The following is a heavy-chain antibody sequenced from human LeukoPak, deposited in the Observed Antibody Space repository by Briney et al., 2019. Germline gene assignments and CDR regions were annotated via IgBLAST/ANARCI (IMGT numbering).Heavy chain of an antibody. V-gene: IGHV1-2*06. CDR3: ATIPMYSGSYSYAFDI. Sequence: GASVKVSCKASGYTFTGYYMHWVRQAPGQGLEWMGRINPNSGGTNYAQKFQGRVTMTRDTSISTAYMELSRLRSDDTAVYYCATIPMYSGSYSYAFDIRGQGTMVTVSS. D-gene: IGHD1-26*01. J-gene: IGHJ3*02. CDR2: INPNSGGT. CDR1: GYTFTGYY.